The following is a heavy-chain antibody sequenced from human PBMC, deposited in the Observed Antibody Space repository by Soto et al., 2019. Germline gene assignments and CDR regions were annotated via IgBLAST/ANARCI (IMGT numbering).Heavy chain of an antibody. Sequence: QLQLQESGPGLVKPSETLSLTCTVSGGSISSSSYYWGWIRQPPGKGLEWIGSIYYSGSTYYNPSLKSRVTISVDTSKNQFSLKLNSVTPAAMAVYYCARSNAKQIDCWGQGTLVTVYS. CDR3: ARSNAKQIDC. V-gene: IGHV4-39*01. J-gene: IGHJ4*02. CDR2: IYYSGST. CDR1: GGSISSSSYY.